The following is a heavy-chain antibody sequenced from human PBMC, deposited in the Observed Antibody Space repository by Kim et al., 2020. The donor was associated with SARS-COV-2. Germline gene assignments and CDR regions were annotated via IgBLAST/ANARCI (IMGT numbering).Heavy chain of an antibody. CDR3: AKRDWVKGVRGIMIPAA. CDR1: GFTFSSYA. CDR2: ISGSGGST. J-gene: IGHJ5*02. D-gene: IGHD3-10*01. V-gene: IGHV3-23*01. Sequence: GGSLRLSCSASGFTFSSYAMNWVRQAPGKGLEWVTSISGSGGSTYYADSVKGRFNISRDNTKNTLDLQMNSLRADDTAVYYCAKRDWVKGVRGIMIPAAWGQGTLVTVSS.